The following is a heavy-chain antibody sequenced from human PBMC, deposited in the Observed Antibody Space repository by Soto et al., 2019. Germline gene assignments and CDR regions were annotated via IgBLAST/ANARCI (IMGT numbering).Heavy chain of an antibody. CDR1: GFTFSSYA. CDR2: ISYDGSNK. J-gene: IGHJ6*02. CDR3: ARVSAIADYYYYYGMDV. Sequence: PGGSLRLSCAASGFTFSSYAMHWVRQAPGKGLEWVAVISYDGSNKYYADSVKGRFTISRDNSKNTLYLQMNSLRAEDTAVYYCARVSAIADYYYYYGMDVWGQGTTVTVSS. D-gene: IGHD2-21*01. V-gene: IGHV3-30-3*01.